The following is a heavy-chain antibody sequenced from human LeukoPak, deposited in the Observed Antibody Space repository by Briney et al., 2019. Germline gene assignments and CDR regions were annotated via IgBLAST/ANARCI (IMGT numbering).Heavy chain of an antibody. CDR2: INHSGST. J-gene: IGHJ4*02. Sequence: SETLSLTCAVYGGSFSGYYWSWIRQPPGKGLGWIGEINHSGSTNYNPSLKSRVTISVDTSKNQFSLKLSSVTAADTAVYYCARGPHYYDSSGLDYWGQGTLVTVSS. CDR1: GGSFSGYY. D-gene: IGHD3-22*01. V-gene: IGHV4-34*01. CDR3: ARGPHYYDSSGLDY.